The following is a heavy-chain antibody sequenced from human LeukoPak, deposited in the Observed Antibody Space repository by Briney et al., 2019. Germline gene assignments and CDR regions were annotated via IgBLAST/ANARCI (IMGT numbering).Heavy chain of an antibody. CDR2: INHSGST. CDR3: ARVNYYYYMDV. D-gene: IGHD3-22*01. Sequence: SETLSLTCAVYGGSFSGYYWSWLRQPPGKGMEWIGEINHSGSTNYNPSLKSRVTISVDTSKNQFSLKLSSVTAADTAVYYCARVNYYYYMDVWGKGTTVTVSS. CDR1: GGSFSGYY. J-gene: IGHJ6*03. V-gene: IGHV4-34*01.